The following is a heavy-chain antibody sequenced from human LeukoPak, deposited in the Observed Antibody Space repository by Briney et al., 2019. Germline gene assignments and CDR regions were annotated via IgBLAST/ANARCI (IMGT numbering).Heavy chain of an antibody. J-gene: IGHJ6*02. D-gene: IGHD6-19*01. CDR1: GYNFTSDG. V-gene: IGHV1-18*01. CDR3: ARDVQWLATYYYYGMDV. Sequence: ASVKVSCKASGYNFTSDGITWVRQAPGQGLEWMGWISAYNGNTNYAQKLQGRVTMTTDTPTSTAYMELRSLRSDDTAVYYCARDVQWLATYYYYGMDVWGQGTTVTVSS. CDR2: ISAYNGNT.